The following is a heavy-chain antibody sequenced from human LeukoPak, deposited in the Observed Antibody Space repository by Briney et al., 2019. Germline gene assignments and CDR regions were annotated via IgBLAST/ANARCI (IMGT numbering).Heavy chain of an antibody. CDR3: AKKRGTPVTTIDI. Sequence: AGSLRLSCAVSGFTFSSHAMSWVRQAPGKGLEWVSTISGSGGSTYYADSVKGRFTLSRDTSKNTLYLQMNSLRAEDTAVYYCAKKRGTPVTTIDIWGQGTMVTVSS. CDR1: GFTFSSHA. J-gene: IGHJ3*02. D-gene: IGHD4-17*01. V-gene: IGHV3-23*01. CDR2: ISGSGGST.